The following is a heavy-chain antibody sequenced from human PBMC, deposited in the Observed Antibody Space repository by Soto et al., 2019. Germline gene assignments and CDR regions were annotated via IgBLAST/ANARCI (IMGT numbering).Heavy chain of an antibody. CDR3: ARGITLPTPLDY. Sequence: GASVKVSCKASGYTFTSYAMHWVRQAPGQRLEWMGWINAGNGNTKYSQKFQGRVTITRDTSASTAYMELSSLRTEDTAVYYCARGITLPTPLDYWGQGTLVTVSS. V-gene: IGHV1-3*01. J-gene: IGHJ4*02. CDR1: GYTFTSYA. CDR2: INAGNGNT. D-gene: IGHD1-20*01.